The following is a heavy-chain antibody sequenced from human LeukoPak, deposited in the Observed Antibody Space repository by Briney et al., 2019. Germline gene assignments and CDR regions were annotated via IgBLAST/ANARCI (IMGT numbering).Heavy chain of an antibody. CDR1: GFTFDDYA. CDR3: ARGVDSGSYYAFDY. J-gene: IGHJ4*02. Sequence: PGGSLRLSCAVSGFTFDDYAMHWVRQAPGKGLEWVSLISGDGGSTYYADSVKGRFTISRDNSKNSLYLQMNSLRAEDTALYYCARGVDSGSYYAFDYWGQGTLVTVSS. CDR2: ISGDGGST. V-gene: IGHV3-43*02. D-gene: IGHD1-26*01.